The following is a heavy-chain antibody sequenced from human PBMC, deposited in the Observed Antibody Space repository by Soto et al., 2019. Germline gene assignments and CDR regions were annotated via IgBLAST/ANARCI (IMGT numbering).Heavy chain of an antibody. J-gene: IGHJ4*02. Sequence: ASVKVSCKASGYTFTSYDINWVRQATGQGLEWMGWMNPNSGDTGYAQKFQGRVTMTRNTSISTAYMELSSLRSEDTAVYYCASWTPGQAQGFDYWGQGTLVTVSS. CDR3: ASWTPGQAQGFDY. CDR1: GYTFTSYD. D-gene: IGHD3-3*01. V-gene: IGHV1-8*01. CDR2: MNPNSGDT.